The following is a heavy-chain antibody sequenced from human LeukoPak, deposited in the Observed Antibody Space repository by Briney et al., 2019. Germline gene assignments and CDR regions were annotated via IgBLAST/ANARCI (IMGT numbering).Heavy chain of an antibody. CDR2: ISAYNGNT. Sequence: ASVKVSCKASGYTFTSYGISWVRQAPGQGLEWMGWISAYNGNTNYAQKLQGRVTMTTDTSTSTAYMELRSLRSDDTAVYYCAMGSPLWFGEWTPHYYMDVWGKGTTVTISS. D-gene: IGHD3-10*01. CDR1: GYTFTSYG. J-gene: IGHJ6*03. V-gene: IGHV1-18*01. CDR3: AMGSPLWFGEWTPHYYMDV.